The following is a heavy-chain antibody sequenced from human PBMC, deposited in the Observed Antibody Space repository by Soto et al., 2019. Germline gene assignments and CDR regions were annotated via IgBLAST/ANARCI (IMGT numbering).Heavy chain of an antibody. CDR2: ISYDGSNK. CDR1: GFTFSSYA. Sequence: QVQLVESGGGVVQPGRSLRLSCAASGFTFSSYAMHWVRQAPGKGLEWVAVISYDGSNKYYADSVKGRFTISRDNSKNTLYLQMNNLGAEDTAVYYCAKGGFDYWGQGTLVTVSS. CDR3: AKGGFDY. J-gene: IGHJ4*02. D-gene: IGHD3-16*01. V-gene: IGHV3-30-3*01.